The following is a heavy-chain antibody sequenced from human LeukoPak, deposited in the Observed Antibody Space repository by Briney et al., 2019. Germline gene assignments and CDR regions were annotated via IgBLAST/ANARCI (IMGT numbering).Heavy chain of an antibody. V-gene: IGHV3-33*01. CDR3: ARDRVAMVRGVISGFDY. D-gene: IGHD3-10*01. J-gene: IGHJ4*02. CDR2: IWYDGSNK. CDR1: GFTFSNYG. Sequence: GSLRLSCAASGFTFSNYGMHWVRQAPGKGLEWVAVIWYDGSNKYYADSVKGRFTISRDNSKNTLYLQMNSLRAEDTAVYYCARDRVAMVRGVISGFDYWGQGTLVTVSS.